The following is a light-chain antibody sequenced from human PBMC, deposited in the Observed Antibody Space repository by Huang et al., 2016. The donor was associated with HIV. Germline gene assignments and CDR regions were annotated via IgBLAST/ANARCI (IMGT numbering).Light chain of an antibody. J-gene: IGKJ2*01. Sequence: DIVMTQSPLSLPVAPGQPASISCKSSQNLLHTNGQNRLNWYLKKPGRSPQLLIYLVSNRASGVPDRFTVSGSGSDFTLEISRVEADYIGIYYCMQGLQTPPTFGQGTKLEI. CDR2: LVS. CDR1: QNLLHTNGQNR. V-gene: IGKV2-28*01. CDR3: MQGLQTPPT.